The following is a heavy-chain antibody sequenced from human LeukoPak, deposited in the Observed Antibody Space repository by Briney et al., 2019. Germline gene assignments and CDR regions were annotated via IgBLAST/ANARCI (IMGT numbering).Heavy chain of an antibody. J-gene: IGHJ4*02. CDR3: ARVSVATSIFDY. Sequence: PGGSLRLSCAASGFTFSSYGMHWVRQAPGKGLEWVAVIRYDGSNKYYADSVKGRFTISRDNSKNTLYLQMNSLRAEDTAVYYCARVSVATSIFDYWGQGTLVTVSS. CDR1: GFTFSSYG. V-gene: IGHV3-33*01. D-gene: IGHD5-12*01. CDR2: IRYDGSNK.